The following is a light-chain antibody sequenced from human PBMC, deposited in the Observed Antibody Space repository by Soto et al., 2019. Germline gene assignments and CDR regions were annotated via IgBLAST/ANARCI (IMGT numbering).Light chain of an antibody. CDR3: QQYNNWPST. Sequence: EIVMTQSPATLSVSPGERATLSCRASQSVSTNLAWYQQKPGQAPRLLIYSASTRATGIPARFSGNGSGTEFTLTISSLQSEDFAVYYCQQYNNWPSTFGGGTKVEIK. CDR2: SAS. CDR1: QSVSTN. J-gene: IGKJ4*01. V-gene: IGKV3-15*01.